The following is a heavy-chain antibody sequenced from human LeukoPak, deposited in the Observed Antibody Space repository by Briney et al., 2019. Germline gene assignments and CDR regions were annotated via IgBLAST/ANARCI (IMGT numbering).Heavy chain of an antibody. CDR2: IYYSGST. J-gene: IGHJ5*02. CDR1: GGSIGSSTYY. Sequence: SETLSLTCTVSGGSIGSSTYYWGWIRQPPGKGLEWIGSIYYSGSTYYNPSLNSRATISVDTSKNQFSLNLTSVTAADTSVYYCARSTTIKGWFDPWGQGTLFTVSS. D-gene: IGHD4-11*01. V-gene: IGHV4-39*01. CDR3: ARSTTIKGWFDP.